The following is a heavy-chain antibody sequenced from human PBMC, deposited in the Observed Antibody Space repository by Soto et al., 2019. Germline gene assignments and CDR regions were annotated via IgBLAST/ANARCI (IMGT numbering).Heavy chain of an antibody. Sequence: GASLKISCAASGFTFSSYGMHWVRQAPGKGLEWVAVIWYDGSNKYYADSVKGRFTISRDNSKNTLYLQMNSLRAEDTAVYYCARDRIAAAGSYYYGMDVWGQGTTVTVSS. CDR1: GFTFSSYG. D-gene: IGHD6-13*01. CDR3: ARDRIAAAGSYYYGMDV. J-gene: IGHJ6*02. CDR2: IWYDGSNK. V-gene: IGHV3-33*01.